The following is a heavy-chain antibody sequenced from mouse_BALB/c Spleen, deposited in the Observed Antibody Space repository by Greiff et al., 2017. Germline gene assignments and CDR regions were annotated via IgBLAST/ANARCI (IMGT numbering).Heavy chain of an antibody. CDR2: INPYNDGT. Sequence: EVQLQQSGPELVKPGASVKMSCKASGYTFTSYVMHWVKQKPGQGLEWIGYINPYNDGTKYNEKFKGKATLTSDKSSSTAYMELSSLTSEDSAVYYCARHYRYGLYAMDYWGQGTSVTVSS. CDR3: ARHYRYGLYAMDY. D-gene: IGHD2-14*01. CDR1: GYTFTSYV. V-gene: IGHV1-14*01. J-gene: IGHJ4*01.